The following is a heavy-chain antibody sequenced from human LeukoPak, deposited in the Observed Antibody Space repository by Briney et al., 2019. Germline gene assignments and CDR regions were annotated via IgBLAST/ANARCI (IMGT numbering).Heavy chain of an antibody. J-gene: IGHJ4*02. Sequence: PERSLRLSCTASGFTFGDYLMSWFRQAPGKGLEWIGFISGGTTEYAASVKGRFTISRDDSTSIAYLQMNSLTTEDTAVYYCSRGSGWLSVYWGQGTLVTVSS. CDR3: SRGSGWLSVY. D-gene: IGHD6-19*01. CDR1: GFTFGDYL. CDR2: ISGGTT. V-gene: IGHV3-49*03.